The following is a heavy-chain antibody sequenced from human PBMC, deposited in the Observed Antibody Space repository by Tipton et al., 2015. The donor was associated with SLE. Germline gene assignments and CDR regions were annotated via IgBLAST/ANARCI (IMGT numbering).Heavy chain of an antibody. CDR3: ARHLGVIVAFEV. CDR2: FYFSGSS. Sequence: TLSLTCSVSGVSISTYYWSWIRQSPGKGLEWIGFFYFSGSSQYNPSLKSRVAISADTSNNHFSLELRSVTAADTAVYYCARHLGVIVAFEVWGQGTVLTVYS. J-gene: IGHJ3*01. CDR1: GVSISTYY. V-gene: IGHV4-59*01. D-gene: IGHD3-10*01.